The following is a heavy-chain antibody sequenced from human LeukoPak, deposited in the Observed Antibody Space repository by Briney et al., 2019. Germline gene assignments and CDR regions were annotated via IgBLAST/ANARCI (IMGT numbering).Heavy chain of an antibody. Sequence: PSETLSLTCTVSGGSISSYYWSWIRQPPGKGLEWIGYIYYSGSTSYNPSLKSRVTISVDTSKNQFSLKLSSVTAADTAVYYCARDRLGGYSYVYWGQGSLVTVSS. V-gene: IGHV4-59*01. D-gene: IGHD5-12*01. CDR3: ARDRLGGYSYVY. J-gene: IGHJ4*02. CDR2: IYYSGST. CDR1: GGSISSYY.